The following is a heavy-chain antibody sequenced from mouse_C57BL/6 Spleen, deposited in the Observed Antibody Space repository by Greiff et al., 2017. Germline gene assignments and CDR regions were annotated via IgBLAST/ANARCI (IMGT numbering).Heavy chain of an antibody. D-gene: IGHD2-4*01. CDR3: ARHDYDEGFAY. J-gene: IGHJ3*01. CDR2: ISSGSSTI. Sequence: EVKLVESGGGLVKPGGSLKLSCAASGFTFSDYGMHWVRQAPEKGLEWVAYISSGSSTIYYADTVKGRFTISRDNAKNTLFLQMTSLRSEDTAMYYWARHDYDEGFAYWGQGTLVTVSA. CDR1: GFTFSDYG. V-gene: IGHV5-17*01.